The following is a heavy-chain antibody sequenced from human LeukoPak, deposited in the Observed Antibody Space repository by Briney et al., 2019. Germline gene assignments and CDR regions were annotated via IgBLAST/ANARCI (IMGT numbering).Heavy chain of an antibody. V-gene: IGHV3-23*01. J-gene: IGHJ4*02. D-gene: IGHD3-10*01. CDR1: GFTFSSSA. CDR3: GKLFYSSGMYHFDY. Sequence: GGSLRLSCATSGFTFSSSAMSWVRQPPGKGLAWVSTISGSGGGTYYADSVKGRFTTSRDNSKNTLYLRMNSLRAEDTAVFYCGKLFYSSGMYHFDYWGQGTLVTVSS. CDR2: ISGSGGGT.